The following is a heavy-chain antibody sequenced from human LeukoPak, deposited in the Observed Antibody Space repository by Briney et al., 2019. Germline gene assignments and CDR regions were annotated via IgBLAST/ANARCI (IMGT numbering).Heavy chain of an antibody. J-gene: IGHJ4*02. CDR3: AKPARTDYADY. V-gene: IGHV3-30*04. Sequence: GGSLRLSCAASGFTFSSYAMHWVRQAPGKGLEWVAVISYDGSNKYYADSVKGRFTISRDNSKNTLYLQMNSLRAEDTAVYYCAKPARTDYADYWGQGTLVTVSS. CDR1: GFTFSSYA. CDR2: ISYDGSNK. D-gene: IGHD1-14*01.